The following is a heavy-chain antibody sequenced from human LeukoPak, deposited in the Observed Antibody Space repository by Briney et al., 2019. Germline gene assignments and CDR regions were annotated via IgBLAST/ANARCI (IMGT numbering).Heavy chain of an antibody. J-gene: IGHJ4*02. V-gene: IGHV3-23*01. D-gene: IGHD1-26*01. CDR2: ISGSGSNT. CDR1: GFTFSSYA. CDR3: AKGLSHVGATTSGEVDY. Sequence: GGSLRLSCAASGFTFSSYAMTWVRQAPGKGLEWVSAISGSGSNTYYADSVKGRFTISRDNSRNTLYLQMNSLRAEDAALYYCAKGLSHVGATTSGEVDYWGQGTLVTVSS.